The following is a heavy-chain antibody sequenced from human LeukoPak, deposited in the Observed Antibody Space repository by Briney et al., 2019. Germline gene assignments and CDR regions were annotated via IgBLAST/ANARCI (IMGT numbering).Heavy chain of an antibody. Sequence: ASVKVSCKVSGYTLTELSMHWVRQAPGKGLEWMGGFDPEDGETIYAQKFQGRVTMTGDTSTDTAYMELSSLRSEDTAVYYCATRAHIWFGELGPYWGQGTLVTVSS. CDR2: FDPEDGET. D-gene: IGHD3-10*01. J-gene: IGHJ4*02. CDR1: GYTLTELS. V-gene: IGHV1-24*01. CDR3: ATRAHIWFGELGPY.